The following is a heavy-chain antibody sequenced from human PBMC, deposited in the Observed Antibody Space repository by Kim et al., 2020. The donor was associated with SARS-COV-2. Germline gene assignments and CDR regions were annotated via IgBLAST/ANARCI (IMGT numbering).Heavy chain of an antibody. Sequence: GGSLRLSCAASGFTFSSYAMHWVRQAPAKGLEWVAVISYDGSNKYYADSVKGRFTISRDNSKNTLYMQMNSLRAEDTAVYYCARGHRGGQREAYGMDVWGQGTTVTVSS. CDR2: ISYDGSNK. V-gene: IGHV3-30*04. CDR1: GFTFSSYA. D-gene: IGHD6-25*01. CDR3: ARGHRGGQREAYGMDV. J-gene: IGHJ6*02.